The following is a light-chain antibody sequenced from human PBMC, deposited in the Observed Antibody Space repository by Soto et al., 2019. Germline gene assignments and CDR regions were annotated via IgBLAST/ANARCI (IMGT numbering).Light chain of an antibody. CDR2: EDS. CDR3: QVWDYSSYHVV. V-gene: IGLV3-21*02. CDR1: NIGSKG. Sequence: SYVLTQPPSVSVAPGQTAGIPCGGYNIGSKGVHWYQQKPGQAPVLVVYEDSDRPSEIPERFSGSSSGNTATLTISRVEAGDEADYHCQVWDYSSYHVVFGGGTKLTVL. J-gene: IGLJ2*01.